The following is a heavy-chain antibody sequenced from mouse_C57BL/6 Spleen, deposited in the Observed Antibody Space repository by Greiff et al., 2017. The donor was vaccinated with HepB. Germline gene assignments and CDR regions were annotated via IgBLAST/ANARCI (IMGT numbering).Heavy chain of an antibody. CDR2: INPSNGGT. V-gene: IGHV1-53*01. D-gene: IGHD2-3*01. Sequence: QVQLKQPGTELVKPGASVKLSCKASGYTFTSYWMHWVKQRPGQGLEWIGNINPSNGGTNYNEKFKSKATLTVDKSSSTAYMQLSSLTSEDSAVYYCARRADGYYAYYSAMDYWGQGTSVTVSS. J-gene: IGHJ4*01. CDR1: GYTFTSYW. CDR3: ARRADGYYAYYSAMDY.